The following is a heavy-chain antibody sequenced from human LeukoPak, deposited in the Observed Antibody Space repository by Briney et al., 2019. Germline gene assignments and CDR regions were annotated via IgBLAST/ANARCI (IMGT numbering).Heavy chain of an antibody. V-gene: IGHV4-59*01. CDR2: IYYSGST. CDR3: ARDRPGDWFDP. Sequence: SETLSLTCTVSGGSISSYYWSWLRQPPGKGLEWIGYIYYSGSTNYNPSLKSRVTISIDTSKNQFSLKLSSVTAADTAVYYCARDRPGDWFDPWGQGTLVTVSS. CDR1: GGSISSYY. J-gene: IGHJ5*02.